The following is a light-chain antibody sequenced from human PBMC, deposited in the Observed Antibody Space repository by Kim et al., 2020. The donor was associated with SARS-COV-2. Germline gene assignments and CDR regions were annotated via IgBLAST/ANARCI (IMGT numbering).Light chain of an antibody. CDR3: NSFTTSTTLV. CDR1: SSDIGAYNY. Sequence: GQSNTISCTGTSSDIGAYNYVSWYQQHPGKAPKLMIYDVSNRPSGVSNRFAGSKSGNTASLTIAGLQAEDEADYYCNSFTTSTTLVFGGGTKLTVL. J-gene: IGLJ2*01. V-gene: IGLV2-14*03. CDR2: DVS.